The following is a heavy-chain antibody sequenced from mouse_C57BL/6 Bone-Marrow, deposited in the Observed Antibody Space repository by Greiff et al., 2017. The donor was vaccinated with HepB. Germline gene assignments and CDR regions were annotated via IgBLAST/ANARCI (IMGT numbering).Heavy chain of an antibody. CDR3: ARSGYYCHYYAMDY. CDR1: GYTFTSYW. Sequence: VQLQQPGAELVKPGASVKMSCKASGYTFTSYWITWVKQRPGQGLEWIGDIYPGSGSTNYNEKFKSKATLTVDTSSSTAYMQLSSLTSEDSAVYYCARSGYYCHYYAMDYWGQGTSVTVSS. D-gene: IGHD2-3*01. CDR2: IYPGSGST. V-gene: IGHV1-55*01. J-gene: IGHJ4*01.